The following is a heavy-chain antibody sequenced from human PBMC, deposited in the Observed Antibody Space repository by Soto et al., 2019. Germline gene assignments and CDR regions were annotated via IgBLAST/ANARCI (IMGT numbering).Heavy chain of an antibody. Sequence: PGGSLRLSCAASGFTFSSYWMHWVRQAPGKGLVWVSRINSDGSSTSYADSVKGRFTISRDNAKNTLYLQMNSLRAEDTAVYYCARLKEDTAMPTYYYYYGMDVWGQGTTVTVSS. CDR1: GFTFSSYW. J-gene: IGHJ6*02. D-gene: IGHD5-18*01. CDR2: INSDGSST. CDR3: ARLKEDTAMPTYYYYYGMDV. V-gene: IGHV3-74*01.